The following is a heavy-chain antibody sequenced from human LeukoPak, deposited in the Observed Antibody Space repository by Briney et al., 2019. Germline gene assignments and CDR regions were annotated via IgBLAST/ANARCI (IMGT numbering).Heavy chain of an antibody. CDR1: GFIFSSYN. V-gene: IGHV3-21*04. D-gene: IGHD1-14*01. Sequence: GGSLRLSCAASGFIFSSYNMNWVRQAPGKGLEWVSFISSSSSYIYYADSVKGRFTVSRDNSKNTLYLHMNSLRAEDTAVYYCAKTGAVPIVYYFDYWGQGTLVTVSS. CDR2: ISSSSSYI. CDR3: AKTGAVPIVYYFDY. J-gene: IGHJ4*02.